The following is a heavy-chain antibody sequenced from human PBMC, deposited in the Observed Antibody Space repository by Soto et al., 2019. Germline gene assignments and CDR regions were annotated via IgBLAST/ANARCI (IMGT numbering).Heavy chain of an antibody. V-gene: IGHV4-34*01. CDR3: ARGIAARTRYYYYGMDV. CDR1: GGSFSGYY. CDR2: INHSGST. Sequence: SETLSLTCAVYGGSFSGYYWSWIRQPPGKGLEWIGEINHSGSTNYNPSLKSRVTISVDTSKNQFSLKLSSVTAADTAVYYCARGIAARTRYYYYGMDVWGQGTTVTVSS. J-gene: IGHJ6*02. D-gene: IGHD6-6*01.